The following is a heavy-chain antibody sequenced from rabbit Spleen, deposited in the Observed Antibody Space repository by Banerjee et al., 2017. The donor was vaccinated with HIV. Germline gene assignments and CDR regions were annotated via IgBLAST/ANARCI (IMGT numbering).Heavy chain of an antibody. J-gene: IGHJ6*01. Sequence: EESGGGLVQPEGSLTLTCTASGFSFSSSYWICWVRQAPGKGLEWIGCIYNGDGSTDYASWAKGRFTISKTSSTTVTLQMTSLTAADTATYFCARVGGVGVYGYATLWGPGTLVTVS. CDR1: GFSFSSSYW. D-gene: IGHD6-1*01. CDR2: IYNGDGST. V-gene: IGHV1S45*01. CDR3: ARVGGVGVYGYATL.